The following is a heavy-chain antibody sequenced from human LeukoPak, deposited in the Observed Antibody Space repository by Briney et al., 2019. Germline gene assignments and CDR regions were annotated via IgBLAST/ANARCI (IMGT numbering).Heavy chain of an antibody. CDR2: ISSSGSTI. D-gene: IGHD3-3*01. J-gene: IGHJ6*03. CDR3: ARYYDFWSGYFDPHYYYMDV. V-gene: IGHV3-11*04. Sequence: GGSLRLSCAASGFTVSSNYMSWIRQAPGKGLEWVSYISSSGSTIYYADSVKGRFTISRDNAKNSLYLQMNSLRAEDTAVYYCARYYDFWSGYFDPHYYYMDVWGKGTTVTVSS. CDR1: GFTVSSNY.